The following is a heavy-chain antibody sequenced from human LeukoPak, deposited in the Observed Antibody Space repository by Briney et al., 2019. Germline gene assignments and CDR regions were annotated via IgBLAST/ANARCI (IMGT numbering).Heavy chain of an antibody. Sequence: GGSLRLSCAASGFTFSNIAMHWVRQAPGKGLEWVAFIQNDGRTKSYADSVKGRFTISRDNSKNTLYLQMNSLRAEDTAVYYCAKAYGYSYGDPRPFDYWGQGTLVTVSS. D-gene: IGHD5-18*01. J-gene: IGHJ4*02. CDR3: AKAYGYSYGDPRPFDY. V-gene: IGHV3-30*02. CDR2: IQNDGRTK. CDR1: GFTFSNIA.